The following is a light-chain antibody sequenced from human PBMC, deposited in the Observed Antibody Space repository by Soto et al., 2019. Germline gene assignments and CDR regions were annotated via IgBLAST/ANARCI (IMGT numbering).Light chain of an antibody. CDR1: QGIGIY. CDR3: LQHNSYPFT. CDR2: AAS. V-gene: IGKV1-17*01. J-gene: IGKJ3*01. Sequence: DIPMTQSPSSLSASVGDRVTITCRASQGIGIYLGWYQQKPGKAPKRLIYAASSLEGGVPSRFSGSGSGTEFTLTISSLQPEDFATYYCLQHNSYPFTFGPGTKVDIK.